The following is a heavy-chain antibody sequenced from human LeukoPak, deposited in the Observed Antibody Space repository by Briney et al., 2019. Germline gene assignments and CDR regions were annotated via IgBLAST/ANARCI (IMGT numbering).Heavy chain of an antibody. Sequence: GGSLRLSCAASGFTFSSYAMSWVRQAPGKGLEWVSAISGSGGSTYYADSVKGRFTISRDNSKNTLYLQMNSLRAEDTAVYYCAKDLLGYGDDSNWFDPWGQGTLVTVSS. CDR3: AKDLLGYGDDSNWFDP. V-gene: IGHV3-23*01. CDR2: ISGSGGST. CDR1: GFTFSSYA. J-gene: IGHJ5*02. D-gene: IGHD4-17*01.